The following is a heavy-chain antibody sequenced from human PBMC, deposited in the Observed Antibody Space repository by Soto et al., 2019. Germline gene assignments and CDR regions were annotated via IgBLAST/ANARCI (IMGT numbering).Heavy chain of an antibody. V-gene: IGHV1-18*01. Sequence: QVHLVQSGAEVEKPGASVKVSCKASGYTFTDYGISWVRQAPGQGLQWMGWITAFNGNTKYAQQFQGRVTMTTDTSTSPEYMELRRLESDDTAVYYCERISQSDFWSGYYYFFDYWGQGTLVTVSS. J-gene: IGHJ4*02. CDR3: ERISQSDFWSGYYYFFDY. CDR1: GYTFTDYG. CDR2: ITAFNGNT. D-gene: IGHD3-3*01.